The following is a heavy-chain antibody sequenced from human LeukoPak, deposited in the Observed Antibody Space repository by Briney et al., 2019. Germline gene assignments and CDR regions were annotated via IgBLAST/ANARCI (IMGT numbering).Heavy chain of an antibody. V-gene: IGHV3-30*03. J-gene: IGHJ4*02. CDR2: ISFGGSNK. CDR1: GFPFSHYG. D-gene: IGHD3-16*01. Sequence: GRSLRLSCAASGFPFSHYGMHWARQAPGKGLEWVAVISFGGSNKYYADSVKGRFTISRDDSKNTLYLQMNSLRPEDTAVYYCWGHENAYWGQGTLVTVSS. CDR3: WGHENAY.